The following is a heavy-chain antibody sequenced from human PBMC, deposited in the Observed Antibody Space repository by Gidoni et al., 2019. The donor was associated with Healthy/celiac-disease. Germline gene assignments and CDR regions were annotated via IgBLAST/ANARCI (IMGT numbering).Heavy chain of an antibody. V-gene: IGHV4-59*01. D-gene: IGHD6-13*01. CDR3: ARSTPGSSWHAYFDY. CDR1: GGSISSYY. Sequence: QVQLQESGPGLVKPSETLSLTCTVSGGSISSYYWSWIRQPPGKGLEWIGYIYYSGSTNYNPSLKSRVTISVDTSKNQFSLKLSSVTAADTAVYYCARSTPGSSWHAYFDYWGQGTLVTVSS. J-gene: IGHJ4*02. CDR2: IYYSGST.